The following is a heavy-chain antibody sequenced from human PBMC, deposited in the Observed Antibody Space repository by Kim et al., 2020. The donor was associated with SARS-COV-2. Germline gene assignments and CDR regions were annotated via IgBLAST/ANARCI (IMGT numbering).Heavy chain of an antibody. CDR1: GGTFSSYA. V-gene: IGHV1-69*13. D-gene: IGHD4-17*01. Sequence: SVKVSCKASGGTFSSYAISWVRQAPGQGLEWMGGIIPIFGTANYAQKFQGRVTITADESTSTAYMELSSLRSEDTAVYYCATPNSYGDYLYYSDYWGQGTLVTVSS. CDR2: IIPIFGTA. J-gene: IGHJ4*02. CDR3: ATPNSYGDYLYYSDY.